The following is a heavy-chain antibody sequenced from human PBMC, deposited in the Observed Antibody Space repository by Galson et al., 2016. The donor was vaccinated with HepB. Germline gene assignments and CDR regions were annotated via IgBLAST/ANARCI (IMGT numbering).Heavy chain of an antibody. J-gene: IGHJ4*02. CDR2: ITPSGTTA. D-gene: IGHD2-21*01. Sequence: SLRLSCAASGFSFSDYAMCWVRQAPGKGLEWVSSITPSGTTAFYADSVKGRFTFSRDNSKNSLFLQSNSLRGDDTAIYYCAREVLWSFDSWGLGTLVTVAP. CDR3: AREVLWSFDS. V-gene: IGHV3-23*01. CDR1: GFSFSDYA.